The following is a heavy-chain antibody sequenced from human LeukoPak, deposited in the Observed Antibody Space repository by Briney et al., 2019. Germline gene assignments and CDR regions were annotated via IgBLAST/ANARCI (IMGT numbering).Heavy chain of an antibody. CDR1: GFTFSSYS. Sequence: GGSLRLSCAASGFTFSSYSMSWVRQAPGKGLEWVSVIYSGGSTYYADSVKGRFTISRDNSKNTLYLQMNSLRAEDTAVYYCAREKDGMDVWGQGTTVTVSS. V-gene: IGHV3-66*02. J-gene: IGHJ6*02. CDR2: IYSGGST. CDR3: AREKDGMDV.